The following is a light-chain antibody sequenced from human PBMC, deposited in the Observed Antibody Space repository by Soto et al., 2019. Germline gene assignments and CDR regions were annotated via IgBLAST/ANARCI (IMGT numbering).Light chain of an antibody. Sequence: EIVLTQSPATLSLSPGERATLSCRTSQGVSKYFAWYQQKPGRTPRLLIYDASSRATGIPARFIGSGSGTDFTLTISSLEPEDFAIYYCQLRSNWPITFGQGTRLEIK. CDR3: QLRSNWPIT. V-gene: IGKV3-11*01. CDR1: QGVSKY. CDR2: DAS. J-gene: IGKJ5*01.